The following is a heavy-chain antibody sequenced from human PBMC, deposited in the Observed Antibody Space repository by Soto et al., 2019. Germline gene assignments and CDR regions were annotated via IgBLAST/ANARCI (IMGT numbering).Heavy chain of an antibody. V-gene: IGHV4-34*01. J-gene: IGHJ3*02. CDR3: TRFIGYCSGGSCQGAFAI. D-gene: IGHD2-15*01. CDR1: GGSFSGYY. Sequence: SETLSLTCAVCGGSFSGYYWSWIRQPPGKGLEWIGEINHSGSTNYNPSLKSRVTISVDTSKNQFSLKLSSVTAADTAVYYCTRFIGYCSGGSCQGAFAIWGQGKMVTVSS. CDR2: INHSGST.